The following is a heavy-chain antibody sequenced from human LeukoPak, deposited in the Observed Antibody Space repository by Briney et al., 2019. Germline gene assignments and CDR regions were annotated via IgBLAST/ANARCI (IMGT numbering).Heavy chain of an antibody. Sequence: GASVKVSCKASGYTFTGYYMHWVRQAPGQGLEWMGWINPNSGGTNYAQKFQGRVTMTRDTSISTAYMERSRLRSDDTAVYYCARDRPIAVAGDYYYYYGMDVWGQGTTVSVSS. J-gene: IGHJ6*02. D-gene: IGHD6-19*01. CDR2: INPNSGGT. CDR3: ARDRPIAVAGDYYYYYGMDV. CDR1: GYTFTGYY. V-gene: IGHV1-2*02.